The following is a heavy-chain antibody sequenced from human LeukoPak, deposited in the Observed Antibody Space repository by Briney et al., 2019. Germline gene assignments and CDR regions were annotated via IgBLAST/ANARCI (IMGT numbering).Heavy chain of an antibody. CDR3: ARHPHYCSGGSCYSLGFDP. CDR1: GFTFSNYG. J-gene: IGHJ5*02. V-gene: IGHV3-33*01. D-gene: IGHD2-15*01. Sequence: GGSLRLSCAASGFTFSNYGMQWVRQAPGKGLEWVAVISADGSNQYYADSVKGRFTISRDISKNTLYLQMNSLRAEDTAVYYCARHPHYCSGGSCYSLGFDPWGPGTLVTVSS. CDR2: ISADGSNQ.